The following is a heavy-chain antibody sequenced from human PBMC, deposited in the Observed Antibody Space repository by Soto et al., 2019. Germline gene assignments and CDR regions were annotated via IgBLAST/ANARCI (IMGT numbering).Heavy chain of an antibody. Sequence: QVQLQESGPGLVKPSQTLSLTCTVSGGSISSGGYYWSWIRQHPGKGLEWIGYIYYSGSTYYNPSLKSRVTISVDTYKNQFALKLSSVTAADTAVYYCARGIGMGRALRGHDYWGQGTLVTVSS. CDR2: IYYSGST. V-gene: IGHV4-31*03. J-gene: IGHJ4*02. CDR1: GGSISSGGYY. D-gene: IGHD1-26*01. CDR3: ARGIGMGRALRGHDY.